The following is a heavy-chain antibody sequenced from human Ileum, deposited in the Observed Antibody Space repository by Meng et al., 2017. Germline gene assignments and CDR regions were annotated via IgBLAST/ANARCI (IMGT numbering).Heavy chain of an antibody. CDR2: ISQSGTT. CDR3: ATYGSGFTPPLDP. D-gene: IGHD3-10*01. V-gene: IGHV4-4*02. Sequence: QVQLQESGPGLVNPSWTLSLTCAVSGGSISNGKWWSWVRQPPGKGLEWIGEISQSGTTNYYPSLNSRVSISLDKANNHLSLTLTSVTAADTAVYYCATYGSGFTPPLDPWGQGILVTVSS. J-gene: IGHJ5*02. CDR1: GGSISNGKW.